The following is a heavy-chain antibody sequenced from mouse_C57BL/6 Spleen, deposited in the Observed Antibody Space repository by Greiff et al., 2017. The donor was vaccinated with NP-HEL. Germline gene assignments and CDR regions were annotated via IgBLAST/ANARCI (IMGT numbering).Heavy chain of an antibody. D-gene: IGHD2-4*01. Sequence: QVQLKESGPGLVQPSQSLSITCTVSGFSLTSYGVHWVRQSPGKGLEWLGVIWRGGSTDYNAAFMSRLSITKDNSKSQVFFKMNSLQADDTAIYYCAKKGDYDYDGDAMDYWGQGTSVTVSS. J-gene: IGHJ4*01. V-gene: IGHV2-5*01. CDR1: GFSLTSYG. CDR2: IWRGGST. CDR3: AKKGDYDYDGDAMDY.